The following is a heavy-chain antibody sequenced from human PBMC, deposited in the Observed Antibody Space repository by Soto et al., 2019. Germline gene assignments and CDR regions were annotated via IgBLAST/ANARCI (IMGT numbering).Heavy chain of an antibody. Sequence: QLQLQESGPGLVKPSETLSLTCTVSGGSISSSDYYWGWIRQPPGKGLEWIGNIYYSGSASYNPSRESRVTISVDTSKNPVSPKLCSVTAADPAVYICVSGWPWVGFDYWGQGTLVTVSS. J-gene: IGHJ4*02. D-gene: IGHD1-26*01. V-gene: IGHV4-39*01. CDR3: VSGWPWVGFDY. CDR1: GGSISSSDYY. CDR2: IYYSGSA.